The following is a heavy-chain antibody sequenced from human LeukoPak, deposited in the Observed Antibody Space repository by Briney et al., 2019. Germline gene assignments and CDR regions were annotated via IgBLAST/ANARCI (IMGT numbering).Heavy chain of an antibody. D-gene: IGHD4-17*01. CDR2: ISGSGGFT. CDR1: GFTFSTSD. CDR3: AKRSYYGVYVPRIY. V-gene: IGHV3-23*01. Sequence: PGGSLRLSSADSGFTFSTSDMSCVRQAPGKGLEWVSAISGSGGFTYYADSVKCRFNNPSDNSKQSLHLQSNSITAEDTAVHYCAKRSYYGVYVPRIYWGQGTLVTVSS. J-gene: IGHJ4*02.